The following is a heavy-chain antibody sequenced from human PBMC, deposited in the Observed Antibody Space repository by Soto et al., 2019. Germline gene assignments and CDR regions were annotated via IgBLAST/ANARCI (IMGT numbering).Heavy chain of an antibody. V-gene: IGHV1-69*12. J-gene: IGHJ6*02. CDR3: ARDRCLMTTGSYYHEADV. D-gene: IGHD4-4*01. CDR2: IIPKFATT. CDR1: GGAFNKFP. Sequence: QVQLVQSGAEVKKPGSSVKVSCKASGGAFNKFPITWVRQAPGQGLEWMGGIIPKFATTDYAQKFQGRVTITAGEYTSTAYMELSSLISDDTAVYYCARDRCLMTTGSYYHEADVWGQGTTVTVS.